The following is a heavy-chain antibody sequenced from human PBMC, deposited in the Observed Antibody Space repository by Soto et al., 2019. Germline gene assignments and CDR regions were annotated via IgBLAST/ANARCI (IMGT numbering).Heavy chain of an antibody. D-gene: IGHD2-15*01. CDR1: GGTFSSYA. CDR3: ASHPYCSGGSCYSVFDY. CDR2: IIPIFGTA. Sequence: QVQLVQSGAEVKKPGSSVKVSCKASGGTFSSYAISWVRQAPGQGLEWMGGIIPIFGTANYAQKFQGRVTITADESTSTAYMELSSLRAEDTAVYYCASHPYCSGGSCYSVFDYWGQGTLVTVSS. J-gene: IGHJ4*02. V-gene: IGHV1-69*01.